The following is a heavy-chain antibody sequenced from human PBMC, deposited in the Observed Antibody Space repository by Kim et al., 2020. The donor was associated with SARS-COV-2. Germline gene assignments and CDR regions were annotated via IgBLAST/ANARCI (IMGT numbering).Heavy chain of an antibody. Sequence: SQTLSLPCAISGDRVSSNSVAWNWIRQSPSRGLEWLGRTYYRSKWYNDYAVSVKSRITINPDTSKNQFSLQLNSVTPEDTAVYYCARAGGLRFLEWLGDWFDPWGQGTLVTVSS. D-gene: IGHD3-3*01. V-gene: IGHV6-1*01. CDR3: ARAGGLRFLEWLGDWFDP. CDR1: GDRVSSNSVA. CDR2: TYYRSKWYN. J-gene: IGHJ5*02.